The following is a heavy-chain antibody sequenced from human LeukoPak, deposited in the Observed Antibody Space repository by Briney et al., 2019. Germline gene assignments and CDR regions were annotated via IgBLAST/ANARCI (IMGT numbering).Heavy chain of an antibody. CDR3: AKNNGWFHLAQ. CDR2: IKNDGSET. D-gene: IGHD6-19*01. Sequence: GGSLRLSCAVSGFNFRDHWMDWVRQAPGKGLEWVGHIKNDGSETYYLDSLKGRFSISRDNTNNALYLQMNSLRVEDTAVYYCAKNNGWFHLAQWGQGALVTVSS. V-gene: IGHV3-7*03. CDR1: GFNFRDHW. J-gene: IGHJ4*02.